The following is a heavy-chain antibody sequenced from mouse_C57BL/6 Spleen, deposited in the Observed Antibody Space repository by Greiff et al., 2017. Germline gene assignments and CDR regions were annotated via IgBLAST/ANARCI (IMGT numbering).Heavy chain of an antibody. J-gene: IGHJ2*01. CDR3: ARSTGEFDY. CDR1: GYTFTSYW. Sequence: QVQLQQPGAELVKPGASVKMSCKASGYTFTSYWITWVKQRPGQGLEWIGDIYPGSGRTNYNEKFKSKATLTVDTSASPAYMQLSSLTSEDSAAYCCARSTGEFDYWGQGTTLTVSS. V-gene: IGHV1-55*01. CDR2: IYPGSGRT.